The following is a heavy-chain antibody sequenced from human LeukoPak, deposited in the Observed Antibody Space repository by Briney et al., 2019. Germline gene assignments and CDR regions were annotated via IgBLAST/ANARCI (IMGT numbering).Heavy chain of an antibody. J-gene: IGHJ4*02. Sequence: GGSLRLSCAASGFTFSSYAMSWVRQAPGKGLEWVSAISGSGGSTYYADSVKGRFTISRDNSKNTLYLQMNSLRAEDTAVYYCAKVLYSYDSSCYYDYWGQGTLVTVSS. CDR2: ISGSGGST. D-gene: IGHD3-22*01. CDR1: GFTFSSYA. CDR3: AKVLYSYDSSCYYDY. V-gene: IGHV3-23*01.